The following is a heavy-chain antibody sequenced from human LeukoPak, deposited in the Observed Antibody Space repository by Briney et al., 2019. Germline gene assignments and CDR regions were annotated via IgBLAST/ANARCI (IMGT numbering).Heavy chain of an antibody. CDR2: IYCTATT. CDR1: GGSITSNTHY. D-gene: IGHD2-15*01. CDR3: ARHVAYCSGERCYSASYFDL. J-gene: IGHJ2*01. Sequence: SGTLSLTCAVSGGSITSNTHYWGWIRQPPGKGLEWIGSIYCTATTYCNPSLQTRVPISVDTSKNQCSLRLSSVTAADTAVYYCARHVAYCSGERCYSASYFDLWGRGTLVTVSS. V-gene: IGHV4-39*01.